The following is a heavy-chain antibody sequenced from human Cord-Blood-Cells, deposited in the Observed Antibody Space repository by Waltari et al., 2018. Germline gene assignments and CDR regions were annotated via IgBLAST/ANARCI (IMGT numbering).Heavy chain of an antibody. V-gene: IGHV1-2*02. D-gene: IGHD2-21*02. Sequence: QVQLVQSGAEVKKPGASVKVSCKASGYTFTGYYMHWVRQAPGQGLEWMGWINPNSGGTNYAQKFQGRVTMTRNTSISTAYMELSRLRSDDTAVYYCARAICGGACDPLGGMDVWGQGTMVTVSS. CDR1: GYTFTGYY. J-gene: IGHJ6*02. CDR2: INPNSGGT. CDR3: ARAICGGACDPLGGMDV.